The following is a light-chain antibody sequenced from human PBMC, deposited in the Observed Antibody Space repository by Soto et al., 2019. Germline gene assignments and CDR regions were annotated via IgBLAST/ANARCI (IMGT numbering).Light chain of an antibody. CDR1: QSVNSNY. J-gene: IGKJ1*01. CDR2: GAS. V-gene: IGKV3-20*01. Sequence: EIVLTQSPGTLSLSPGERATLSCRASQSVNSNYLAWYQQKPGQAPRLLIYGASSRATGIPDRFSGSGSGTDFTLTISRLEPEDLAVFFCQRYESSPPTFGQGTKGEIK. CDR3: QRYESSPPT.